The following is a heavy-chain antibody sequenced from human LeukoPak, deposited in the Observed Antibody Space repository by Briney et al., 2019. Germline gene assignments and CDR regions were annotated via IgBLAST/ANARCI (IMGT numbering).Heavy chain of an antibody. D-gene: IGHD3-3*01. CDR1: GFSFSTYG. V-gene: IGHV3-33*01. CDR2: IWYDGSNK. CDR3: ARGGPEWPLDY. J-gene: IGHJ4*02. Sequence: PGGSLRLSCAASGFSFSTYGMLWVRQAPGKGLEWVAVIWYDGSNKYYADSVKGRFTISRGNSKNTLYLQMNTLRVEDTAVYYCARGGPEWPLDYWGQGTLVTVSS.